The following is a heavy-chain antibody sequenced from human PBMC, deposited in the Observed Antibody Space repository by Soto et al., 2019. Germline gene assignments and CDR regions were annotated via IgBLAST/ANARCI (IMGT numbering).Heavy chain of an antibody. J-gene: IGHJ6*02. CDR3: AREGSSSWSGYYYGMDV. Sequence: QVQLVESGGGVVQPGRSLRLSCAASGFTFSSYGMHWVRQAPGKGLEWVAGVWYDGSNKYYADSVKGRFTISRDNSKNTLYLQMNSLRAEDTAVYYCAREGSSSWSGYYYGMDVWGQGTTVTVSS. CDR2: VWYDGSNK. D-gene: IGHD6-13*01. V-gene: IGHV3-33*01. CDR1: GFTFSSYG.